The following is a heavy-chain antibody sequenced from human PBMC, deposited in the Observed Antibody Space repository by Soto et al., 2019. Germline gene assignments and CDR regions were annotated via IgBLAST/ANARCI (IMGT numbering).Heavy chain of an antibody. Sequence: SETLSLTCTVSGDSISSGGYYWSWIRQHPGKGLEWIGYIYYGGSTSYNPSLKSRVTISIDMSKNQFSLKLNSLTAADTAVYYCARELVGANYYYGMDVWGQGTTVTVSS. CDR3: ARELVGANYYYGMDV. CDR2: IYYGGST. J-gene: IGHJ6*02. CDR1: GDSISSGGYY. V-gene: IGHV4-31*03. D-gene: IGHD1-26*01.